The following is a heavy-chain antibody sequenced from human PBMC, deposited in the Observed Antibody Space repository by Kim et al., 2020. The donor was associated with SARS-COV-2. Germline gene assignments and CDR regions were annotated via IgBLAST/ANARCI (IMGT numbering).Heavy chain of an antibody. V-gene: IGHV4-59*08. CDR2: IYYSGST. J-gene: IGHJ4*02. Sequence: SETLSLTCTVSGGSISSYYWSWIRQPPGKGLEWIGYIYYSGSTNYNPSLKSRVTISVDTSKNQFSLKLSSVTAADTAVYYCARHDPETTVVTFDYWGQGTLVTVSS. D-gene: IGHD4-17*01. CDR3: ARHDPETTVVTFDY. CDR1: GGSISSYY.